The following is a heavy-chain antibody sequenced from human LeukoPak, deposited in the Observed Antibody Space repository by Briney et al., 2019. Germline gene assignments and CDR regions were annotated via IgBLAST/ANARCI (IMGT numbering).Heavy chain of an antibody. V-gene: IGHV4-4*07. Sequence: SETLSLTCTVSGGSISRYSWSWIPQPAGKGLEWRGRLYTSGITKYNPSLKSRVTMSVDTSKNQFSLRLSSVIVADTAVYYCARMLSAYFDYWGQGILVTVSS. J-gene: IGHJ4*02. CDR3: ARMLSAYFDY. D-gene: IGHD2-8*01. CDR1: GGSISRYS. CDR2: LYTSGIT.